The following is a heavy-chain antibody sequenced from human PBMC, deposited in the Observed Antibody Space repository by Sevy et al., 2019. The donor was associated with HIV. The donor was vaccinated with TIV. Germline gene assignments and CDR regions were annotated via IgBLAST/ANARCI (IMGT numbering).Heavy chain of an antibody. CDR1: GFTFSSYA. CDR2: ISYDGSNK. D-gene: IGHD1-26*01. CDR3: ARDRYSGTPGAFDI. J-gene: IGHJ3*02. V-gene: IGHV3-30-3*01. Sequence: GGSLRLSCAASGFTFSSYAMHWVRQAPGKGLEWVAVISYDGSNKYYADSVKGRFTISRDKSKNTLYQQMNCLRAEDTAVYYCARDRYSGTPGAFDIWGQGTMVTGSS.